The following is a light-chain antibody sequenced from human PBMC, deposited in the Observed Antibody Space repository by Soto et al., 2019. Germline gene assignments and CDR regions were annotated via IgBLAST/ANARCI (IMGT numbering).Light chain of an antibody. J-gene: IGKJ4*01. CDR2: GAS. CDR3: QQSYSRPLT. Sequence: DIQMTQSPSSLSASVGDRVTITCRASQSISSHLNWYQQRPGKAANLLIFGASSLLSGVASRFSGSASGADFTLIISGLQPVDFSTYYWQQSYSRPLTFGGGTRVAIK. CDR1: QSISSH. V-gene: IGKV1-39*01.